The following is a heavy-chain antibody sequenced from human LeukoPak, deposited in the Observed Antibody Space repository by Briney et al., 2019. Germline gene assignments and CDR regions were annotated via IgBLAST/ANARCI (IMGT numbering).Heavy chain of an antibody. CDR1: GYFFNSYW. Sequence: GESLKISCKGSGYFFNSYWIGWVRQMPGKGLEWMGIIYPGDSETRYSPSFQGQVTISADKSISTAYLQWSSLKASDTGMYYCARGKDSGYLYSDYWGQGTRVTVSA. V-gene: IGHV5-51*01. CDR2: IYPGDSET. D-gene: IGHD3-22*01. CDR3: ARGKDSGYLYSDY. J-gene: IGHJ4*02.